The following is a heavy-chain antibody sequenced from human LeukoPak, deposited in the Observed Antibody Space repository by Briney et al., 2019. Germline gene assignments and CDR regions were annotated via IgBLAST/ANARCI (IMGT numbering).Heavy chain of an antibody. CDR1: GFTFDDYA. Sequence: GGSLRLSCAASGFTFDDYAMHWVRQAPGKGLEWVSGISWNSGSIDYADSVKGRFTISRDNAKNSLYLQMNSLRPEDTALYFCAKAYGSGTYYNQYFAYWGQGTLVTVSS. CDR2: ISWNSGSI. J-gene: IGHJ4*02. CDR3: AKAYGSGTYYNQYFAY. D-gene: IGHD3-10*01. V-gene: IGHV3-9*01.